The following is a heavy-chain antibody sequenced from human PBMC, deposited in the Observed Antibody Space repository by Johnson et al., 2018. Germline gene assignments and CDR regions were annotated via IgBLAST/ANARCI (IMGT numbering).Heavy chain of an antibody. J-gene: IGHJ3*02. CDR1: GGSVSSDSYY. D-gene: IGHD3-22*01. V-gene: IGHV4-61*01. CDR2: IYYSGST. CDR3: ARDKDYYYESSGGGDAFDI. Sequence: QVQLQESGPGLVKXSETLSLTCIVSGGSVSSDSYYWSWIRQPPGKGLEWIGYIYYSGSTPYNPSLTSRVPISLYTSKNQFSLQLSSVTAADTAGYYWARDKDYYYESSGGGDAFDIWGQGTMVTVSS.